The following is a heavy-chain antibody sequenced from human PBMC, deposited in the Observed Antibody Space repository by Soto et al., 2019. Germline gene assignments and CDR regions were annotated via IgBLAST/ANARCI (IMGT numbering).Heavy chain of an antibody. V-gene: IGHV4-59*08. Sequence: PSETLSLTCTVSGGSIRNNYWSWIRQPPGKGLEWVGYIYYTGTSKYNPSLKGRVTISVDSSKNQFSLKLDSVTAADTAVYYCARLGGYYQAFDNWGQGTLVTVSS. CDR2: IYYTGTS. D-gene: IGHD3-3*01. CDR1: GGSIRNNY. J-gene: IGHJ4*02. CDR3: ARLGGYYQAFDN.